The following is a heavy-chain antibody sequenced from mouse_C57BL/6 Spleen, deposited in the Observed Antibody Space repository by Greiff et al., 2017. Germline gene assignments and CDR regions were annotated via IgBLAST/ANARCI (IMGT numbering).Heavy chain of an antibody. CDR1: GYAFSSSW. D-gene: IGHD2-5*01. CDR3: ARSNYSNPFAY. CDR2: IYPGDGDT. V-gene: IGHV1-82*01. J-gene: IGHJ3*01. Sequence: QVQLKESGPELVKPGASVKISCKASGYAFSSSWMNWVKQRPGKGLEWIGRIYPGDGDTNYNGKFKGKATLTADKSSSTAYMQLSSLTSEDSAVYFCARSNYSNPFAYWGQGTLVTVSA.